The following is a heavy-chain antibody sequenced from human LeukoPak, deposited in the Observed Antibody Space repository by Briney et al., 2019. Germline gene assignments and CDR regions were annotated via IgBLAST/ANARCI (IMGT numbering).Heavy chain of an antibody. Sequence: GGSLRLSCAASGFTYSIYNMIAVRQAPGKGLEWVSYISSGSSSIYYADSVKGRFTISRDDAKNSLYLQMNSLRAEDTAIYYCATDLPHYYGNSCSDSWGQGTLVTVSS. CDR1: GFTYSIYN. V-gene: IGHV3-48*01. CDR2: ISSGSSSI. CDR3: ATDLPHYYGNSCSDS. D-gene: IGHD3-22*01. J-gene: IGHJ4*02.